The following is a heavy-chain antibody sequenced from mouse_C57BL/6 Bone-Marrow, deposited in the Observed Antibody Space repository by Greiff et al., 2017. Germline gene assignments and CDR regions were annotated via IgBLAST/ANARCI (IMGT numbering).Heavy chain of an antibody. CDR1: GYTFTDYN. CDR3: AITTVVATLDVDN. D-gene: IGHD1-1*01. CDR2: INPNNGGT. Sequence: VQLQQSGPELVKPGASVKMSCKASGYTFTDYNMNWVKQSHGKSLEWIGYINPNNGGTSYNQKLKGKATLTVNESSSTAYMEIRSLTSEDSAVYYCAITTVVATLDVDNWDQGTTLTVSS. J-gene: IGHJ2*01. V-gene: IGHV1-22*01.